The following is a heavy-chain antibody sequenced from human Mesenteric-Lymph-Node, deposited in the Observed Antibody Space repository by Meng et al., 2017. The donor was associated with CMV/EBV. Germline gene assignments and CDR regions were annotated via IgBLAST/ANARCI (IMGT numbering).Heavy chain of an antibody. CDR3: ARPLERMAVSGPLDY. Sequence: SVKVSCKASGTIFSSSGISWVRQAPGQRLEWMGGIVPDVGTPNYAPKFQGRVTITADKSTSTVYMELSSLRSEDTALYYCARPLERMAVSGPLDYWGQGTLVTVSS. CDR1: GTIFSSSG. CDR2: IVPDVGTP. J-gene: IGHJ4*02. D-gene: IGHD6-19*01. V-gene: IGHV1-69*06.